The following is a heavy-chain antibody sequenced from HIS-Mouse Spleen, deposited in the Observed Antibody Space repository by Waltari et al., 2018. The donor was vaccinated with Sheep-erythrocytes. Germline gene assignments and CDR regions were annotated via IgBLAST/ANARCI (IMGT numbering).Heavy chain of an antibody. CDR1: GCTFSSYG. D-gene: IGHD3-10*01. V-gene: IGHV3-30*18. Sequence: QVQLVESGGGVVQPGRSLRLSCAASGCTFSSYGMHWVRQAPGKGLEWVAVISDDGSNKYYADSVKGRLTISRDNSKNTLYLQMNSLRAEDTAVYYCAKDRRGFWDYWGQGTLVTVSS. CDR2: ISDDGSNK. J-gene: IGHJ4*02. CDR3: AKDRRGFWDY.